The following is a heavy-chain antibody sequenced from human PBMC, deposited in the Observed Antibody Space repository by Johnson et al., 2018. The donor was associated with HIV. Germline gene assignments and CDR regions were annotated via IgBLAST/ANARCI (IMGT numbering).Heavy chain of an antibody. CDR2: ISYAGRNK. Sequence: QVQLVKSGGGVVQPGRSLRLSCAVSGFTFSSYAIHWVRQAPGKGLEWVADISYAGRNKYYADSVKGRFTISRDNSKNTLYLQMNSLRAEDTAVYYCAREYDYVGGSPDAFDIWGEGTMVTVSS. J-gene: IGHJ3*02. V-gene: IGHV3-30-3*01. CDR3: AREYDYVGGSPDAFDI. D-gene: IGHD3-16*01. CDR1: GFTFSSYA.